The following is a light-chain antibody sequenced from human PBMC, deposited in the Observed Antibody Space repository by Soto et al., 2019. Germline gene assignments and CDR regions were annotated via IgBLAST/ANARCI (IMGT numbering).Light chain of an antibody. CDR1: SSNIGAGYD. J-gene: IGLJ1*01. CDR3: CSYAGGYTHV. Sequence: QSVLTQPPSVSGAPGQRVTISCTGSSSNIGAGYDVHWYQQLPGTAPKLLIYNNNNRPSGVPDRFSGSKSVTSASLAITGLQADDEADYYCCSYAGGYTHVFGTGTKVTVL. V-gene: IGLV1-40*01. CDR2: NNN.